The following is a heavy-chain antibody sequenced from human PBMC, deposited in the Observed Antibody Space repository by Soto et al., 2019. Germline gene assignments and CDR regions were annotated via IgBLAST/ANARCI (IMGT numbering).Heavy chain of an antibody. CDR1: GFTFSGYG. Sequence: GGSLRLSCAASGFTFSGYGMHWVRQAPGKGLEWVAVIWYDGSNKYYADSVKGRFTISRDNSKNPLYLQMNSLRAEDTAVYYCARRDIDNWNQGHAFGFWGQGTRVTVSS. CDR3: ARRDIDNWNQGHAFGF. D-gene: IGHD1-20*01. J-gene: IGHJ3*01. CDR2: IWYDGSNK. V-gene: IGHV3-33*01.